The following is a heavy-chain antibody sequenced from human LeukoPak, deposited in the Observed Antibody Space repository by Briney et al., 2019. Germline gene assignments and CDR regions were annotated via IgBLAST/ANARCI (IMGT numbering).Heavy chain of an antibody. CDR1: GYSISSGYY. V-gene: IGHV4-38-2*02. Sequence: SETLSLTCTVSGYSISSGYYWGWIRQPPGKGLEWIGSIYHSGSTYYNPSLKGRVTISVDTSKNQFSLKLSSVTAADTAVYYCARDRIVDMVRGVMAYFDYWGQGTLVTVSS. CDR2: IYHSGST. D-gene: IGHD3-10*01. CDR3: ARDRIVDMVRGVMAYFDY. J-gene: IGHJ4*02.